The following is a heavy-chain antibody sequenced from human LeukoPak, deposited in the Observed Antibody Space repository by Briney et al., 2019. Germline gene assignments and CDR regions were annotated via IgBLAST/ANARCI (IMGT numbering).Heavy chain of an antibody. CDR2: IYYSGGT. CDR1: GGSISSGGYY. D-gene: IGHD5-12*01. Sequence: SQTLSLTCTVSGGSISSGGYYWSWIRQHPGKGLEWIGYIYYSGGTYYNPSLKSRVTISVDTSKNQFSLKLSSVTAADTAVYYCATETVATNSFDYWGQGTLVTVSS. V-gene: IGHV4-31*03. J-gene: IGHJ4*02. CDR3: ATETVATNSFDY.